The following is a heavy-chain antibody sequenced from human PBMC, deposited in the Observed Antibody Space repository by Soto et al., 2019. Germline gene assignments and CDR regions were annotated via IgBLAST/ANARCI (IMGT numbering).Heavy chain of an antibody. CDR2: ISASGGST. V-gene: IGHV3-23*01. Sequence: VGSLRLSCAASGFTFSSYAMNWVRQAPGKGLEWVSGISASGGSTYYGDPVKGRFTISRDNSNNTMYLQMKSLRAEDSAVYYCVKLYDGRAYSLGNYYDMDIWGQGTTVTVSS. D-gene: IGHD3-22*01. CDR3: VKLYDGRAYSLGNYYDMDI. CDR1: GFTFSSYA. J-gene: IGHJ6*02.